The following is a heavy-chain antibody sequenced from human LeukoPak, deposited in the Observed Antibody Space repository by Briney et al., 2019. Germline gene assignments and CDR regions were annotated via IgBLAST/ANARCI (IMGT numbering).Heavy chain of an antibody. CDR2: IKQDGSEK. V-gene: IGHV3-7*01. CDR3: AREGVSGQLVFWTMYY. Sequence: GGSLRLSCAASGFSFSSYSMNWVRQAPGKGLEWVANIKQDGSEKYYVDSVKGRFTISRDNAKNSLYLQMNSLGAEDTAVYYCAREGVSGQLVFWTMYYWGQGTLVTVSS. J-gene: IGHJ4*02. CDR1: GFSFSSYS. D-gene: IGHD6-13*01.